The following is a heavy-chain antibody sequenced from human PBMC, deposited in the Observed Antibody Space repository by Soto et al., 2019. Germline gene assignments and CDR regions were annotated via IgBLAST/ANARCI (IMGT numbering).Heavy chain of an antibody. CDR1: SGSISVTNVF. CDR3: ARITGRHLDY. CDR2: LDYSGTS. Sequence: PSETLSLTCTVSSGSISVTNVFWGWVRQPPGTGLEWIGNLDYSGTSYFSPSLATRVTFHVDTSKNQFSLTLYSVTAADTAGYCCARITGRHLDYWGQG. J-gene: IGHJ4*02. D-gene: IGHD1-20*01. V-gene: IGHV4-39*01.